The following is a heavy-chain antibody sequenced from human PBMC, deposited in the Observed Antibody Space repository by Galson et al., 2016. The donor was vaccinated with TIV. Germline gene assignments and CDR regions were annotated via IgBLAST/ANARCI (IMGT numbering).Heavy chain of an antibody. J-gene: IGHJ4*02. Sequence: ETLSLTCTVSGASLTSVTDYWGWIRQPPGKGLQWIGTVYYSGSTYYNPSLESRGTMSRDTSTSQFSLNLGSVTAADTAVYYCPTDNRNSHGSGSYYAFDSWGQGILVTVSS. CDR3: PTDNRNSHGSGSYYAFDS. D-gene: IGHD3-10*01. CDR2: VYYSGST. CDR1: GASLTSVTDY. V-gene: IGHV4-39*07.